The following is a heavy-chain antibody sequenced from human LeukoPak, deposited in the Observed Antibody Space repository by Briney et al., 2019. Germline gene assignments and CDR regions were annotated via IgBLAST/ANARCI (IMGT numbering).Heavy chain of an antibody. CDR3: AREGLKPKDLDY. CDR1: GGSISSSSYY. CDR2: IYYSGST. D-gene: IGHD1-14*01. Sequence: SETLSLTCTLSGGSISSSSYYWGWIRQPPGKGLEWIGSIYYSGSTYYNPSLKSRVTISVDTSKNQFSLKLSSVTAADTAVYYCAREGLKPKDLDYWGQGTLVTVSS. V-gene: IGHV4-39*07. J-gene: IGHJ4*02.